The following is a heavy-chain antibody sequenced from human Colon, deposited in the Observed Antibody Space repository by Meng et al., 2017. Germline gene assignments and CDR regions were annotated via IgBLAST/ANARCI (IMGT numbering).Heavy chain of an antibody. J-gene: IGHJ3*02. Sequence: GESLKISCAASGFTFRGYGMSWVRQAPGKGLEWVSAASGSGDSTYYADSVKGRFTISRDNSKNTLYLQMNSRRDEDTAVYYCAKSRGWYYDAFDIWGQGTTVTVSS. D-gene: IGHD6-19*01. CDR3: AKSRGWYYDAFDI. CDR1: GFTFRGYG. V-gene: IGHV3-23*01. CDR2: ASGSGDST.